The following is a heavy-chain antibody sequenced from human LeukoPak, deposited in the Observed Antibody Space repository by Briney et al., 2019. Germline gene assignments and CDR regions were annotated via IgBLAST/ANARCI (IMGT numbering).Heavy chain of an antibody. CDR2: INHSGST. J-gene: IGHJ3*02. CDR3: ARRVRGVNDAFDI. V-gene: IGHV4-34*01. D-gene: IGHD3-10*01. CDR1: GFTFSSYW. Sequence: PGGSLRLSCAASGFTFSSYWMSWVRQAPGKGLEWIGEINHSGSTNYNPSLKSRVTISVDTSKNQFALKLSSVTAADTAVYYCARRVRGVNDAFDIWGQGTIVTVSS.